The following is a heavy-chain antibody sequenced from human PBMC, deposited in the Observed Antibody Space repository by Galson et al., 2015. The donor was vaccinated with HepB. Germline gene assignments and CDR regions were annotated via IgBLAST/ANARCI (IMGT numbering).Heavy chain of an antibody. J-gene: IGHJ2*01. Sequence: SVKVSCKASGGTFSSYTISWVRQAPGQGLEWMGRIIPILGIANYAQKFQGRVTITADKSTGTAYMELSSLRSEDTAVYYCARAYCGGDCYQRGGDFALWGRGTLVTVSS. D-gene: IGHD2-21*02. CDR1: GGTFSSYT. CDR3: ARAYCGGDCYQRGGDFAL. CDR2: IIPILGIA. V-gene: IGHV1-69*02.